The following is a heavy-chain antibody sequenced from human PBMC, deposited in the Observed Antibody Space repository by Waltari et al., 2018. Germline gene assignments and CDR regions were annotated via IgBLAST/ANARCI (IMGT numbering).Heavy chain of an antibody. D-gene: IGHD6-25*01. V-gene: IGHV4-4*02. Sequence: QVQLQESGPGLVKPSGTLSLTCAVSGGSLRSTNWWSWVRQPPGRGLAWIGEIYHNGSTSYNPSLGTRVTVSVDKSKNQFSLKVTSVTAADTAVYYCARDAIRAALDHWGPGILVTVSS. CDR1: GGSLRSTNW. J-gene: IGHJ4*02. CDR3: ARDAIRAALDH. CDR2: IYHNGST.